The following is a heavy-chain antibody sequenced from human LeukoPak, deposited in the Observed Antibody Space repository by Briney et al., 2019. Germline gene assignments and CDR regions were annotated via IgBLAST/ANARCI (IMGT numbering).Heavy chain of an antibody. J-gene: IGHJ4*02. D-gene: IGHD6-19*01. CDR1: GFTFSSYN. CDR3: ARDGSSGWYWVDY. CDR2: ISSSSSTI. Sequence: GGSLRLSCAASGFTFSSYNMNWVRQAPGKGLEWVSFISSSSSTIYYADSVKGRFTISRDNAKNTLYLQMNSLRAEDTAVYYCARDGSSGWYWVDYWGQGTLVTVSS. V-gene: IGHV3-48*01.